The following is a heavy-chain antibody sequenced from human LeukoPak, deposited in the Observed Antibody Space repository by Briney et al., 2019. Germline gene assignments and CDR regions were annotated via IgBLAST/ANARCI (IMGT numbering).Heavy chain of an antibody. D-gene: IGHD3-10*01. CDR3: ARTGVWFRELSHLPD. Sequence: ASVKVSCKASGYTFIVYYIHWVRQAPGQGLEWMGWINPNSGDTNYAQKFQGRVTMTRDTSISTAYMGLSSLISDDTAFYYCARTGVWFRELSHLPDWGQGTLVTVSS. J-gene: IGHJ4*02. CDR1: GYTFIVYY. CDR2: INPNSGDT. V-gene: IGHV1-2*02.